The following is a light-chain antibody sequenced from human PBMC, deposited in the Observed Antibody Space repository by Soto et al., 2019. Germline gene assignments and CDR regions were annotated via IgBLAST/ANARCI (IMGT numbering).Light chain of an antibody. CDR3: QQYGSSPRT. Sequence: EIVLTQSPGTLSLSPGKRATLSCRASQSVSSSYLARYQQKPGQAPRLLIYGASSRATGIPDRFSGSGSGTDFTLTISRLEPEDFAVYYCQQYGSSPRTFGQGTKVDIK. J-gene: IGKJ1*01. CDR2: GAS. V-gene: IGKV3-20*01. CDR1: QSVSSSY.